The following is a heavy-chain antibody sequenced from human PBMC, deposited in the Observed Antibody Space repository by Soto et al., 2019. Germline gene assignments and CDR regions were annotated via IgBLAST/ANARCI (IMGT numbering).Heavy chain of an antibody. Sequence: QVQLQQWGAGLLKPSETLSLTCAVYGGSFSGYQWSWIRQTPGKGLEWIGGINDSGDINDNPSLKSRVTLLVDSPKKQISLRLSSVTAADTAVYYCARGLILWFGQLTRRGGYYYYMDVWGKGTTVTVSS. J-gene: IGHJ6*03. D-gene: IGHD3-10*01. V-gene: IGHV4-34*01. CDR3: ARGLILWFGQLTRRGGYYYYMDV. CDR2: INDSGDI. CDR1: GGSFSGYQ.